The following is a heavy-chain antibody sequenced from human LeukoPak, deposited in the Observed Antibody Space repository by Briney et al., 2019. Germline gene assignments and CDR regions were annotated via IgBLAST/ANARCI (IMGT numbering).Heavy chain of an antibody. Sequence: ASVTVSFKASGYIFTIYGISWVRQAPGQGLEGMGWISVYNGNTNYTQKLQGRVTMTIDTSTSTAYMELRSLRSDDTAVYYCARDPSSRWYLEYYGLDVWGQGTTVTVSS. D-gene: IGHD6-13*01. CDR3: ARDPSSRWYLEYYGLDV. V-gene: IGHV1-18*01. J-gene: IGHJ6*02. CDR1: GYIFTIYG. CDR2: ISVYNGNT.